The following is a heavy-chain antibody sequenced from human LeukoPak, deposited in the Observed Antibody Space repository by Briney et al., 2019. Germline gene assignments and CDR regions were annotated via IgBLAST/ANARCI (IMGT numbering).Heavy chain of an antibody. CDR1: GFTFSSYG. D-gene: IGHD6-19*01. CDR3: TTDGIAVAGPFDY. J-gene: IGHJ4*02. CDR2: IKSKTDGGTT. Sequence: RSLRLSCAASGFTFSSYGMHWVRQAPGKGLEWVGRIKSKTDGGTTDYAAPVKGRFTISRDDSKNTLYLQMNSLKTEDTAVYYCTTDGIAVAGPFDYWGQGTLVTVSS. V-gene: IGHV3-15*01.